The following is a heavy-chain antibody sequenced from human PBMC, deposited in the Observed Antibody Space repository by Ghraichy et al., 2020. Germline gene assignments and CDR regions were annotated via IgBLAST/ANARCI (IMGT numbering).Heavy chain of an antibody. CDR2: IYYSGST. Sequence: SETLSLTCTVSGGSISSSDYYWGWIRQPPGKGLEWIGNIYYSGSTYYNPSLKSRATISVDTSKNQFSLKLSSVTAADTAVYYCARLKVALDAFDIWGQGTMVTVSS. D-gene: IGHD5-12*01. V-gene: IGHV4-39*01. J-gene: IGHJ3*02. CDR3: ARLKVALDAFDI. CDR1: GGSISSSDYY.